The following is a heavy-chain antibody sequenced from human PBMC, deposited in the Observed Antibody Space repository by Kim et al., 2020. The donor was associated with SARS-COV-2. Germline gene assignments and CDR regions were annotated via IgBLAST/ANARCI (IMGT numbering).Heavy chain of an antibody. V-gene: IGHV3-7*03. CDR2: IKHDGSQK. J-gene: IGHJ4*02. CDR3: AAGKGWDWDY. Sequence: GGSLRLSCAASGFTFSSYWMTWVRQAPGKGLEWVAIIKHDGSQKYYVDSVKGRFTISGDNPKNSLYLQMNSLRAEDTAVYYCAAGKGWDWDYWGQGTLVTVSS. CDR1: GFTFSSYW. D-gene: IGHD3-10*01.